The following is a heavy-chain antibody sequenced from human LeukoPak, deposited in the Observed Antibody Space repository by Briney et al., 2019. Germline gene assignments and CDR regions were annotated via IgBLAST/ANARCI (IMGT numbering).Heavy chain of an antibody. CDR1: GYSFTGYY. Sequence: ASVRVSCKASGYSFTGYYVHWVRQAPGQGLEWMGWISAYNGDTNYAQKVQGRVTMTTDTSTTTAYMELRSLRSDDTAVYYCARDQGNGYLGDYWGQGTLITVSS. D-gene: IGHD3-22*01. CDR2: ISAYNGDT. V-gene: IGHV1-18*04. J-gene: IGHJ4*02. CDR3: ARDQGNGYLGDY.